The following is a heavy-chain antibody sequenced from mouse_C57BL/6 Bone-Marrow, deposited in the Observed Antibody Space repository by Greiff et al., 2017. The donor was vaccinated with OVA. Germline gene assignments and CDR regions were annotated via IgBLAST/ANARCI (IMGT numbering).Heavy chain of an antibody. D-gene: IGHD1-1*01. V-gene: IGHV1-19*01. J-gene: IGHJ4*01. Sequence: VQLQQSGPVLVKPGASVKMSCKASGYTFTDYYMNWVKQSHGKSLEWIGVINPYNGGTSYNQKFKGKATLTVDKSSSTAYMELNSLTSEDSAVYYCLYYYVSSYAMDYWGQGTSVTVSS. CDR1: GYTFTDYY. CDR2: INPYNGGT. CDR3: LYYYVSSYAMDY.